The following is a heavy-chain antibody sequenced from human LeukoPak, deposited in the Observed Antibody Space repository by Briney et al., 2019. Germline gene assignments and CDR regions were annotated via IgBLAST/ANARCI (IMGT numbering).Heavy chain of an antibody. CDR2: ISWNSGSI. D-gene: IGHD4-23*01. J-gene: IGHJ4*02. CDR3: AKDMGRWTTVVTY. V-gene: IGHV3-9*01. Sequence: GISWNSGSIGYADPVKGRFTISRDNAKNSLYLQMNSLRAEDTALYYCAKDMGRWTTVVTYWGQGTLVTVSS.